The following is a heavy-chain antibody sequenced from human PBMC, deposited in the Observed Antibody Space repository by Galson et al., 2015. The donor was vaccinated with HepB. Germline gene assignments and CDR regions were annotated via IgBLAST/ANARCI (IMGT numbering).Heavy chain of an antibody. Sequence: QSGAEVKKPGESLKISCKGSGYSFTSYWIGWVRQMPGKGLEWMGIIYPGDSDTRYSPSFQGQVTISADKSISTAYMELSSLRSEDTAVYYCARARYSSSPTNADYYYYYMDVWGKGTTVTVSS. CDR3: ARARYSSSPTNADYYYYYMDV. J-gene: IGHJ6*03. CDR1: GYSFTSYW. CDR2: IYPGDSDT. V-gene: IGHV5-51*03. D-gene: IGHD6-6*01.